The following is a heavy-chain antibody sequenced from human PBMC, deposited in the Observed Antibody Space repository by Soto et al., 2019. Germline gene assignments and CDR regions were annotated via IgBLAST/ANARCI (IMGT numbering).Heavy chain of an antibody. Sequence: EVQLVESGGGLVKPGGSLRLSCAASGFTFSSYSMNWVRQAPGKGLEWVSSISSSSSYIYYADSVKGRFTISRDNAKNSLYLQMNSLRAEDTAVYYCARDDPRRSFYYYYYGMDVWGQGTTVTVSS. CDR3: ARDDPRRSFYYYYYGMDV. CDR2: ISSSSSYI. J-gene: IGHJ6*02. V-gene: IGHV3-21*01. CDR1: GFTFSSYS.